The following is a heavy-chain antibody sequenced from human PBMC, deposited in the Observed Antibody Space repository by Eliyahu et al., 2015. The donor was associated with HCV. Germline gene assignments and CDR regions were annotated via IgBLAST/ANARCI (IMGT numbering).Heavy chain of an antibody. D-gene: IGHD2-2*01. Sequence: QLVESGGALVQPGGSLRISCAASGXPFXTHXMSWVRQAPGKGLEWVANINQEGSAGXYADSVKGRFTISRDNVKNSLYLQMNILRGEDTALYYCAKWGYCLTTTTCAAYDYWGRGTLVTVSS. J-gene: IGHJ4*02. CDR1: GXPFXTHX. V-gene: IGHV3-7*01. CDR3: AKWGYCLTTTTCAAYDY. CDR2: INQEGSAG.